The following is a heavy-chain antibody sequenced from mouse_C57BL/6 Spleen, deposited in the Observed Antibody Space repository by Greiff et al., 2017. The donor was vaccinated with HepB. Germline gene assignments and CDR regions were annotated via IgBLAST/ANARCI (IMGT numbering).Heavy chain of an antibody. V-gene: IGHV1-82*01. Sequence: VQLQQSGPELVKPGASVKISCKASGYAFSSSWMNWVKQRPGKGLEWIGRIYPGDGDTNYNGKFKGKATLTADKSSSKAYMQLSSLTSEDSAVYFCARRGDYYGSSYWYFDVGGTGTTVTVSS. J-gene: IGHJ1*03. CDR3: ARRGDYYGSSYWYFDV. CDR2: IYPGDGDT. D-gene: IGHD1-1*01. CDR1: GYAFSSSW.